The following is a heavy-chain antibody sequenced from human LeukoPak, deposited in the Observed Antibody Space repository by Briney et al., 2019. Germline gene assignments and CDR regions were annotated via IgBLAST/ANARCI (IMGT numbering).Heavy chain of an antibody. D-gene: IGHD3-10*01. CDR2: ITDNGGST. V-gene: IGHV3-23*01. J-gene: IGHJ4*02. CDR3: AKDLGFGELNRYDY. Sequence: GGSLRLSCAAYGFTFSSYAMSWVRQAPGEGLEWVSGITDNGGSTYYADSVKGRFTISRDDSKKTLYLQMNSLRAEDTAVYYCAKDLGFGELNRYDYWGQGTLVTVSS. CDR1: GFTFSSYA.